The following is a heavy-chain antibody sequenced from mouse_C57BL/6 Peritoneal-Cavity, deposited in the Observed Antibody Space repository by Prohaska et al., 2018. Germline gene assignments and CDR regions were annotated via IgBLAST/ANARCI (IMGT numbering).Heavy chain of an antibody. Sequence: EVKLLQSGGGLVQPGGSLKLSCAASGIDFSRYWMSWVRRAPGKGLELMGEINPDSSTINYAPSLKDKFIISRDKAKTTMYLQMRKVRSEDTALYYCARPYYYSNSDFAYWGQGTLVTVSA. D-gene: IGHD2-5*01. V-gene: IGHV4-1*01. CDR2: INPDSSTI. CDR3: ARPYYYSNSDFAY. CDR1: GIDFSRYW. J-gene: IGHJ3*01.